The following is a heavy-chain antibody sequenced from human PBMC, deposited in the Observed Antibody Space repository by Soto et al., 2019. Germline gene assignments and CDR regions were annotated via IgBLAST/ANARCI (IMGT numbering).Heavy chain of an antibody. CDR3: AIDVVTAFVDY. J-gene: IGHJ4*02. V-gene: IGHV5-10-1*01. CDR1: GYSFTSYW. Sequence: GASMKFSCKGSGYSFTSYWIRWVRQMPGKGLEWMGRIDPSDSYTNYSPSFQGHVTISADKSISTAYLQWSSLKASNTAMYYCAIDVVTAFVDYWGQGTLVTVSS. D-gene: IGHD2-21*02. CDR2: IDPSDSYT.